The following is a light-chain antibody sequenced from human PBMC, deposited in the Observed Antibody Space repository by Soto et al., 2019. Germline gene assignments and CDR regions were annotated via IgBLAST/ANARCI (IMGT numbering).Light chain of an antibody. V-gene: IGLV2-14*01. CDR1: NSDIGHYNY. CDR2: EVR. J-gene: IGLJ1*01. Sequence: QSALTQPASVSGSPGQSITISCTGTNSDIGHYNYVSWYQQHPGKVPKLIISEVRNRPSGVSDRFSGSKSGNSASLTISGLQTEDEADYYCSSYTTTSTQVFGSGTKVTVL. CDR3: SSYTTTSTQV.